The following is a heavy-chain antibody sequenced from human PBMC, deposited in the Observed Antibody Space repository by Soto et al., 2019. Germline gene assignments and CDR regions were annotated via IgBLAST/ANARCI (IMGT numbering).Heavy chain of an antibody. J-gene: IGHJ4*02. CDR3: AKGALRLTTYFDS. CDR2: ISANGGST. Sequence: DVQLLESGGGLVQPGGSLRLSCAASGFTFSSHAMSWVRQAPGKGLEWVSSISANGGSTHYADSVNGRVTLSRDNSKKTLFLQMNSLRGEDTAMYYCAKGALRLTTYFDSWGQGTLVTVSS. CDR1: GFTFSSHA. V-gene: IGHV3-23*01. D-gene: IGHD4-17*01.